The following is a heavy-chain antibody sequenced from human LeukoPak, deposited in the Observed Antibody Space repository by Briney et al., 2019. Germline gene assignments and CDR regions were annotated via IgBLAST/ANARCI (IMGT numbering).Heavy chain of an antibody. CDR3: ARDTITAAGPLTDY. J-gene: IGHJ4*02. CDR2: ISYDGSNK. D-gene: IGHD6-13*01. Sequence: PGRSLRLSCAASGFTFSSYAMHWVRQAPGKGLEWVAVISYDGSNKYYADSVKGRFTISRDNAKNSLYLQMNSLRAEDTAVYYCARDTITAAGPLTDYWGQGTLVTVSS. CDR1: GFTFSSYA. V-gene: IGHV3-30-3*01.